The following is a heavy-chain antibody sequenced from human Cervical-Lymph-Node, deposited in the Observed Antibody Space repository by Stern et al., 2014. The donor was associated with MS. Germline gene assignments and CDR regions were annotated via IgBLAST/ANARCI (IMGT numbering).Heavy chain of an antibody. Sequence: QITLKESGPTLVKPTQTLTLTCTFSGFSLNTSGMGVGWIRQPQGKALEWLSVIYGDDDARYSPSLKSRLTITKDTSKNQVVLTMANVDPVDTATYYCAHTTVTFDEAYGLDVWGQGTTVTVSS. J-gene: IGHJ6*02. D-gene: IGHD4-17*01. CDR3: AHTTVTFDEAYGLDV. V-gene: IGHV2-5*02. CDR2: IYGDDDA. CDR1: GFSLNTSGMG.